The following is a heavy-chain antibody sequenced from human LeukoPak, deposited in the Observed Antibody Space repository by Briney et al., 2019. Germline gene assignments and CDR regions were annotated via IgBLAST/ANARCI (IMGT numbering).Heavy chain of an antibody. CDR3: ARPVPSRLGWFDP. CDR1: GGSISSSSYY. Sequence: PSETLSLTCTVSGGSISSSSYYWGWTRQPPWKGLDGLGSIYYSGSTYYNPSLKSRVTITVDTSKNQFSLKLRSVTAADTAVYYCARPVPSRLGWFDPWGQGTLVTVSS. V-gene: IGHV4-39*01. D-gene: IGHD1-1*01. J-gene: IGHJ5*02. CDR2: IYYSGST.